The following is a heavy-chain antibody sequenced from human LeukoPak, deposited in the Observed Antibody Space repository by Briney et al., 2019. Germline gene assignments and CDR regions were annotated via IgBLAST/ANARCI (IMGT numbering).Heavy chain of an antibody. J-gene: IGHJ4*02. V-gene: IGHV1-46*01. CDR3: ARDRDYFGSGSYYMEDS. CDR2: INPSGGST. CDR1: GYTFTNYY. Sequence: ASVKVSFKSSGYTFTNYYMHWVRQAPGQGLEWMGIINPSGGSTNYAQKFQGRVTMTRDTSTSTVYMELSSLRSEDTAVYYCARDRDYFGSGSYYMEDSWGQGTLVTVSS. D-gene: IGHD3-10*01.